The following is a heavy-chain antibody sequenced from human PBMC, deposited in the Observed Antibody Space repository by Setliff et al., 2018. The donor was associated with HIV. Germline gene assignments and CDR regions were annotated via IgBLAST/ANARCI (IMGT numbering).Heavy chain of an antibody. CDR1: GYTFTGYY. CDR2: INPNSGGT. Sequence: ASVKVSCKASGYTFTGYYMHWVRQAPGQGLEWMGWINPNSGGTTYAQKFQGRVTMTRDTSISTAYMELSRLRSDDTAVYYCARGMDYYDTSGSFDYWGQGTLVTVSS. D-gene: IGHD3-22*01. J-gene: IGHJ4*02. V-gene: IGHV1-2*02. CDR3: ARGMDYYDTSGSFDY.